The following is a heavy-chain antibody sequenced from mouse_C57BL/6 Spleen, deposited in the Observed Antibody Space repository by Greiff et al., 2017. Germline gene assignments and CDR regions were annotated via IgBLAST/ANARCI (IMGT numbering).Heavy chain of an antibody. J-gene: IGHJ1*03. CDR3: ARSDSSYVRYFEV. CDR1: GYTFTSYW. Sequence: QVQLQQPGAELVKPGASVKLSCKASGYTFTSYWMHWVKQRPGQGLEWIGMIYPNSGSTNYNEKFKSKATLTVDKSSSTAYMQLSSLTSEDSAVYYCARSDSSYVRYFEVWGTGTTVTVSS. CDR2: IYPNSGST. V-gene: IGHV1-64*01. D-gene: IGHD1-1*01.